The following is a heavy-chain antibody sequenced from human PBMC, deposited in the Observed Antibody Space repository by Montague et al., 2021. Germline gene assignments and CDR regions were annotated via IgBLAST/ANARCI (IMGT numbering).Heavy chain of an antibody. Sequence: SLRLSCSAFDFTSSSYTINWVRQAPGKGLEWVSYISGKSSYIYYAASVKGRFTISRDNAKNSLFLQMNSLRAEDTAVYYCARENWGSWRAFDIWGQGTMVTVSS. D-gene: IGHD3-16*01. J-gene: IGHJ3*02. CDR1: DFTSSSYT. CDR2: ISGKSSYI. CDR3: ARENWGSWRAFDI. V-gene: IGHV3-21*01.